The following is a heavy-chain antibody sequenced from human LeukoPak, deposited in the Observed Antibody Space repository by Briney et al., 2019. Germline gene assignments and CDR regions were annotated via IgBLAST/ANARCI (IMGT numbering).Heavy chain of an antibody. V-gene: IGHV4-39*07. CDR2: IYYSGST. D-gene: IGHD3-22*01. Sequence: SETLSLTCTVSGGSISSSSYYWGWIRQPPGKGLEWIGSIYYSGSTYYNPSLKSRVTISVDTSKKQFSLKLSSVTAADTAVYYCAREVRVPRSSGYLNYFDYWGQGTLVTVSS. CDR1: GGSISSSSYY. CDR3: AREVRVPRSSGYLNYFDY. J-gene: IGHJ4*02.